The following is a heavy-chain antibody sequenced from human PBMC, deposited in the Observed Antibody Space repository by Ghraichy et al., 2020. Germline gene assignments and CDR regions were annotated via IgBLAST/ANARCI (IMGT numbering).Heavy chain of an antibody. CDR1: GYTFTSYD. J-gene: IGHJ5*02. D-gene: IGHD6-6*01. CDR3: ARGPGPSSSSGSSWFDP. V-gene: IGHV1-8*01. Sequence: ASVKVSCEASGYTFTSYDINWVRQATGQGLEWMGWMNPNSGNTGYAQKFQGRVTMTRNTSISTAYMELSSLRSEDTAVYYCARGPGPSSSSGSSWFDPWGQGTLVTVSS. CDR2: MNPNSGNT.